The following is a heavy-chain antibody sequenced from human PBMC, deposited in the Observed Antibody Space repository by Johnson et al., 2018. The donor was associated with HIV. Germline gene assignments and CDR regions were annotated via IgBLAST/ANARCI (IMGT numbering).Heavy chain of an antibody. V-gene: IGHV3-74*02. CDR2: INSDGSST. J-gene: IGHJ3*02. Sequence: VQLVESGGGLVQPGGSLRLSCAASGFTFSSYWMHWVRQAPGKGLVWVSRINSDGSSTRYADSVKGRFTVSRDNAKNKLYLQMNSLRAEDTAVYYCAKGDGYNYAFDIWCQGTMVTVSS. CDR1: GFTFSSYW. CDR3: AKGDGYNYAFDI. D-gene: IGHD5-24*01.